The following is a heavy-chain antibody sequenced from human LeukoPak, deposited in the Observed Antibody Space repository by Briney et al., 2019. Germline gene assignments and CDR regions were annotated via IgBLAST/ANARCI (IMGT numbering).Heavy chain of an antibody. Sequence: SETLSLTCTVSGGSISSSSYYWGWIRQPPGKGLEWIGYFSYTGSTNYNPSLKSPVTISVDTSKNQFSLKLSSVTAADTAVYYCARVRGYSDYYYYMDVWGKGTTVTISS. CDR1: GGSISSSSYY. CDR2: FSYTGST. CDR3: ARVRGYSDYYYYMDV. D-gene: IGHD5-12*01. J-gene: IGHJ6*03. V-gene: IGHV4-61*05.